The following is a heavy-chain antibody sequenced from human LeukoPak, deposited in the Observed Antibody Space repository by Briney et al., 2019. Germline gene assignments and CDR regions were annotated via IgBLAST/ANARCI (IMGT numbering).Heavy chain of an antibody. CDR3: ARDLGRYCSGGRCHYYSYYMDV. CDR2: MNPNSGNT. J-gene: IGHJ6*03. Sequence: ASVKVSCKASGYTFTSYDINWVRQATGQGLEWMGWMNPNSGNTDYAQKFQGRVTMTRNTSISTAYMELSSLTSDDTAVYYCARDLGRYCSGGRCHYYSYYMDVWGKGTTVTVSS. V-gene: IGHV1-8*01. D-gene: IGHD2-15*01. CDR1: GYTFTSYD.